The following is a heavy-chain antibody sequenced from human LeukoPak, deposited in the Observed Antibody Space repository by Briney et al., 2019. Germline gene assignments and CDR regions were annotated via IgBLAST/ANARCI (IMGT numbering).Heavy chain of an antibody. J-gene: IGHJ4*02. D-gene: IGHD3-9*01. CDR1: GXTFSSYV. V-gene: IGHV3-30-3*01. Sequence: GGSLRLSWAASGXTFSSYVVHWVRQAPGEGLEWVAVISFDGSNKYYGDSLKGRFTISRDNSKNTLYLQMNSLRGEDMAIYYCARDFGWLSGFDYWGQGTLVTVSS. CDR2: ISFDGSNK. CDR3: ARDFGWLSGFDY.